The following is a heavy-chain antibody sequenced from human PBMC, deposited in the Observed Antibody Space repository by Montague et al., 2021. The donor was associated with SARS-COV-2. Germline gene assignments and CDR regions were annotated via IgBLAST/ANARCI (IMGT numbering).Heavy chain of an antibody. CDR1: GGSINNYF. CDR2: MHSTGST. D-gene: IGHD2-15*01. Sequence: SETLSLTCGVSGGSINNYFWGWIRQSPGKGLEWVGYMHSTGSTAYNPSLKSRVIISADTSKTQISLKLSSVSAADTALYYCARAVVGAKTATIESWGQGTLVTVSS. J-gene: IGHJ4*02. CDR3: ARAVVGAKTATIES. V-gene: IGHV4-59*01.